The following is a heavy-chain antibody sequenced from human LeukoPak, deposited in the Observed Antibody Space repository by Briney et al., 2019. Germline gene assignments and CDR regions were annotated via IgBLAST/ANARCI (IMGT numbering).Heavy chain of an antibody. J-gene: IGHJ5*02. Sequence: ASVKVSCKASGYTFTNYGITWVRQAPGQGLEWMGWISASNGDTHYSEKFQDRITVTTDTSTSTAYMELRSLVSDDTAVYYCARLREGSSNWFDPWGQGTLVTVSS. CDR2: ISASNGDT. CDR1: GYTFTNYG. V-gene: IGHV1-18*01. D-gene: IGHD2-15*01. CDR3: ARLREGSSNWFDP.